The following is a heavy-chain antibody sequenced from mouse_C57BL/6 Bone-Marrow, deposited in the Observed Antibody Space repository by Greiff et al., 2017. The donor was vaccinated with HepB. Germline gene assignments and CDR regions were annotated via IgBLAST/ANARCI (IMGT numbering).Heavy chain of an antibody. CDR2: IYPRSGNT. J-gene: IGHJ2*01. CDR3: ASPKGVDY. CDR1: GYTFTSYG. Sequence: VKLMESGAELARPGASVKLSCKASGYTFTSYGISWVKQRTGQGLEWIGEIYPRSGNTYYNEKFKGKATLTADKSSSTAYMELRSLTSEDSAVYFCASPKGVDYWGQGTTLTVSS. V-gene: IGHV1-81*01.